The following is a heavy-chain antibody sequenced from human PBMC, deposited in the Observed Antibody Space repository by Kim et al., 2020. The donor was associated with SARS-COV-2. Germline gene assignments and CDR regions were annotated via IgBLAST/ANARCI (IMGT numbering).Heavy chain of an antibody. CDR1: GFTFSSYG. CDR2: ISYDGSNK. D-gene: IGHD6-19*01. Sequence: GGSLRLSCAASGFTFSSYGMHWVRQAPGKGLEWVAVISYDGSNKYYADSVKGRFTISRDNSKNTLYLQMNSLRAEDTAVYYCAKDHTGRWVAVDYWGQGT. V-gene: IGHV3-30*18. CDR3: AKDHTGRWVAVDY. J-gene: IGHJ4*02.